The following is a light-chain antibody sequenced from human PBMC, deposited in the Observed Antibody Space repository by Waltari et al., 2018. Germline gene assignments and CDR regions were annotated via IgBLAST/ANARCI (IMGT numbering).Light chain of an antibody. CDR1: QGIRND. J-gene: IGKJ2*01. V-gene: IGKV1-6*01. CDR3: LQDYNYPRT. Sequence: LSAXXXXXVXITCRASQGIRNDLGWDQQKPGKAPKLLIYAASRLQSGVPSRFSGSGSATDFTLTNSSLQPEDFATYYCLQDYNYPRTFGQGTKLEIK. CDR2: AAS.